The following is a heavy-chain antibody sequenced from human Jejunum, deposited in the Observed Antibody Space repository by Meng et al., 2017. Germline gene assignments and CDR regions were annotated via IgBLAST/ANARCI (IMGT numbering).Heavy chain of an antibody. D-gene: IGHD6-13*01. CDR2: ISSSGT. V-gene: IGHV4-59*01. CDR1: GGSINIEY. Sequence: SETLSLTCTVSGGSINIEYWSWIRQPPGKSLEWLGFISSSGTNYNPSLESRVTLSIDTTNNQFSLKMTSMTAADTAVYYCARGGASSKPFDYWGLGTVVPVSS. CDR3: ARGGASSKPFDY. J-gene: IGHJ4*02.